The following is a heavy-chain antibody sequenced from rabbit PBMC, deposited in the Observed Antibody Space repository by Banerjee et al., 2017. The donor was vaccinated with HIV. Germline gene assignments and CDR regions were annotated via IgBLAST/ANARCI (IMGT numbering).Heavy chain of an antibody. CDR1: GFTFSSTYG. J-gene: IGHJ4*01. Sequence: QQQLEESGGGLVKHGGTLTLTCKASGFTFSSTYGICWVRQAPGKGLEWIGCIYAGDGNTYYASWAKGRFTISKTSSTTVTLQMTSLTAADTATYFCAKDLWYPLNLWGPGTLFTFS. CDR3: AKDLWYPLNL. D-gene: IGHD7-1*01. V-gene: IGHV1S45*01. CDR2: IYAGDGNT.